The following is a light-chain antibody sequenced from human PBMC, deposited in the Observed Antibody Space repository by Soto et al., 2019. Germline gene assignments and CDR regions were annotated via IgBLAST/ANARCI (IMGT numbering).Light chain of an antibody. V-gene: IGKV1-9*01. Sequence: DIQLTQSPSFLSASVGDRVTITCRASQGISSYLAWYQQKPGNAPKLLIYAASTLQSGVTSSFSGSGSGTEFTLIISSLQPEDFATYYCQQLNSYPLTFGGGTKVEIK. CDR3: QQLNSYPLT. CDR2: AAS. CDR1: QGISSY. J-gene: IGKJ4*01.